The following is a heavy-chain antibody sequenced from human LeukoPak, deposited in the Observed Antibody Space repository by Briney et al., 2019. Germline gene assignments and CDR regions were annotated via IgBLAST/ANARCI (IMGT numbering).Heavy chain of an antibody. Sequence: KTSETLSLTCTVSGSSISSGDYYWSWIRQPPGKGLEWIGYIYYSGSTYYNPSLKSRVTISVDTSKNQFSLKLSSVTAADTAVYYCARGDYGDYEFYFDYWGQGTLVTVSS. CDR3: ARGDYGDYEFYFDY. CDR2: IYYSGST. J-gene: IGHJ4*02. V-gene: IGHV4-30-4*01. CDR1: GSSISSGDYY. D-gene: IGHD4-17*01.